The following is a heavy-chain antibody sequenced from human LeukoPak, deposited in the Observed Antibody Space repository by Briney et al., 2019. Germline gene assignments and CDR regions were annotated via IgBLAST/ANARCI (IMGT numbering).Heavy chain of an antibody. D-gene: IGHD6-19*01. CDR2: IFYSGST. CDR1: GDSISSYY. V-gene: IGHV4-59*01. J-gene: IGHJ4*01. CDR3: ARAKTVAGTLDY. Sequence: ASETLSLTCTVSGDSISSYYWSWIRQPPGKGLEWIGYIFYSGSTNYNPSLKSRVTISVDTSKKQFSLRLTSVTTADTAVYYCARAKTVAGTLDYWGQEPWSPSPQ.